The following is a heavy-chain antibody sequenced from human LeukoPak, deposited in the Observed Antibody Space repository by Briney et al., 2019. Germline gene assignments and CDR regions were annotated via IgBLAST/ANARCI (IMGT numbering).Heavy chain of an antibody. J-gene: IGHJ4*02. Sequence: ASVKVSCKASGYTFTGYYMHWVRRAPGQGLEWMGWINPNSGGTNYAQKFQGRVTMTRDTSISTAYMELSRLRSDDTAVYYCARVGKWELLRGYYFDYWGQGTLVTVSS. CDR1: GYTFTGYY. V-gene: IGHV1-2*02. CDR2: INPNSGGT. CDR3: ARVGKWELLRGYYFDY. D-gene: IGHD1-26*01.